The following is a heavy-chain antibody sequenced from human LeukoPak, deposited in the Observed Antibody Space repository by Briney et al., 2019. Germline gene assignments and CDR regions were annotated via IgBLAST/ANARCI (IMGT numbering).Heavy chain of an antibody. Sequence: GGSLRLSCAASGYTFNSDAMTWVRQAPGEGLEWVSSITGSDDRTYYADTVRGRFTISRDFSKTTVRLQLSSLRSEDTAMYYCAKGPQLGSGYHPDYWGQGTLVTVSS. J-gene: IGHJ4*02. CDR2: ITGSDDRT. D-gene: IGHD3-22*01. CDR1: GYTFNSDA. CDR3: AKGPQLGSGYHPDY. V-gene: IGHV3-23*01.